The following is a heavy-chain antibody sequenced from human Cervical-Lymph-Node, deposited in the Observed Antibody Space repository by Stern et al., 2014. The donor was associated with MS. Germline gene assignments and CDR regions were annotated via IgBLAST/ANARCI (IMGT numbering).Heavy chain of an antibody. D-gene: IGHD1-7*01. V-gene: IGHV1-69*01. Sequence: VQLVESGAEVKKPGSSVKVSCKASGGTFSSYAISWVRQAPGQGLEWMGGIIPILGTANSAQKFQGRVTITAADSTSTAFMELSSLRSEDTSMYYCARVSELGMDVWGQGTTVTVSS. J-gene: IGHJ6*02. CDR2: IIPILGTA. CDR3: ARVSELGMDV. CDR1: GGTFSSYA.